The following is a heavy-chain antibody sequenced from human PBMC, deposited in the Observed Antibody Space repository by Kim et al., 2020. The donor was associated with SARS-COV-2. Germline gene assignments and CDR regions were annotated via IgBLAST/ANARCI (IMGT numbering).Heavy chain of an antibody. CDR2: INHSGST. V-gene: IGHV4-34*01. Sequence: SETLSLTCAVYGGSFSGYYWSWIRQPPGKGLEWIGEINHSGSTNYNPSLKSRVTISVDTSKNQFSLKLSSVTAADTAVYYCARPGYSSSWGYFDLWGRGTLVTVSS. CDR1: GGSFSGYY. CDR3: ARPGYSSSWGYFDL. D-gene: IGHD6-13*01. J-gene: IGHJ2*01.